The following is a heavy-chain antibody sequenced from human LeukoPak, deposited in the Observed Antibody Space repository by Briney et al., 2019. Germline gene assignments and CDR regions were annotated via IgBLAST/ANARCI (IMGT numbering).Heavy chain of an antibody. D-gene: IGHD3-3*01. CDR3: AKDNGGITIFGVVTPSAEYFQH. CDR2: ISYDGSDE. V-gene: IGHV3-30*04. CDR1: GFTFSSYA. Sequence: PGRSLRLSCAASGFTFSSYAMHWVRQAPGKGLAWVAVISYDGSDESYADSVKGRFTISRDNSKNTLYLQMHSLRTEDTAVYYCAKDNGGITIFGVVTPSAEYFQHWGQGTLVTVSS. J-gene: IGHJ1*01.